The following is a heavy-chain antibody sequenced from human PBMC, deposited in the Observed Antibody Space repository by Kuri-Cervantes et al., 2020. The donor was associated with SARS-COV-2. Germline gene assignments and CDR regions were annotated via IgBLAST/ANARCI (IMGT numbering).Heavy chain of an antibody. CDR3: ARDLREDAFDI. V-gene: IGHV4-39*02. J-gene: IGHJ3*02. CDR1: GGSISRSSYF. Sequence: GSLRLSCAVSGGSISRSSYFWGWIRQPPGKGLEWMGSIYYNGNTNYNPSLKSRVTLSADTARNQFSLKLSSVTAADTAVYYCARDLREDAFDIWGQGTMVTVSS. CDR2: IYYNGNT.